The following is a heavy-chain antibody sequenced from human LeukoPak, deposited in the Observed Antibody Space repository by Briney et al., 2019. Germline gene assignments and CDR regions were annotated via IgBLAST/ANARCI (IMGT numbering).Heavy chain of an antibody. CDR1: GGSFSGYY. CDR2: INHSGST. V-gene: IGHV4-34*01. D-gene: IGHD6-19*01. J-gene: IGHJ2*01. CDR3: AKVAGSRYFDL. Sequence: PSETLSLTCAVYGGSFSGYYWSWIRQPPGKGLEWIGEINHSGSTNYNPSLKSRVTISVDTSKNQFSLKLSSVTAADTAVYYCAKVAGSRYFDLWGRGTLVTVSS.